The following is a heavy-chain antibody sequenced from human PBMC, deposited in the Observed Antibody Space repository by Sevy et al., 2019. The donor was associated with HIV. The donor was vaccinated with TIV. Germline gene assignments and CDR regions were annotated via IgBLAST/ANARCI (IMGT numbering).Heavy chain of an antibody. D-gene: IGHD2-2*01. V-gene: IGHV7-4-1*02. Sequence: ASVKVSCKASGYTFTSYGMNWVRQAPGQGLEWMGWINTNTGNPTYAQGFTGRFVFSLDTSVSTAYLQISSLKAEDTAIYYCARTSRGTVVVAAAQHYYGMDVWGLGTTVTVSS. CDR3: ARTSRGTVVVAAAQHYYGMDV. J-gene: IGHJ6*02. CDR1: GYTFTSYG. CDR2: INTNTGNP.